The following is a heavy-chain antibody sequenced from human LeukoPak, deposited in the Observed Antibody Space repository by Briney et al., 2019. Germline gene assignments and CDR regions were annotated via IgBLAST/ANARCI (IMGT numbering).Heavy chain of an antibody. CDR1: GFTFSTYA. Sequence: GGSLRLSCAASGFTFSTYAVNWVRQAPGKGLEWVSSISSSSSYIYYADSVKGRFTISRDNAKNSLYLQMNSLRAEDTAVYYCARGPPRPGPSYDFWSGYYVDYMDVWGKGTTVTVSS. J-gene: IGHJ6*03. CDR3: ARGPPRPGPSYDFWSGYYVDYMDV. D-gene: IGHD3-3*01. CDR2: ISSSSSYI. V-gene: IGHV3-21*01.